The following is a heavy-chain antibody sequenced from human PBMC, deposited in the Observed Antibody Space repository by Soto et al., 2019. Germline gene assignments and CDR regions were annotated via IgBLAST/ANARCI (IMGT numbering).Heavy chain of an antibody. J-gene: IGHJ4*02. Sequence: SETLSLTCAVYGGSFSNYHWTWIRQPPGKGLEWIGYIYSSGSTNYNPSLKSRVTISLDTSKNHFSLKLSSVTAADTAVYYCARESSGWYYFDYWGQGTLVTVSS. D-gene: IGHD6-19*01. V-gene: IGHV4-59*01. CDR3: ARESSGWYYFDY. CDR1: GGSFSNYH. CDR2: IYSSGST.